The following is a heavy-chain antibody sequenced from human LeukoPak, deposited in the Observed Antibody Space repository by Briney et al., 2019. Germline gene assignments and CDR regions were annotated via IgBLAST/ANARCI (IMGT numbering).Heavy chain of an antibody. Sequence: ASVTVSCKASGGTFSSYAISWVRQAPGQGLEWMGGIIPIFGTADYAQKFQGRVTITADESTSTAYMELSSLRSEDTAVYYCARVVGDAFDIWGQGTMVTVSS. D-gene: IGHD2-2*01. CDR2: IIPIFGTA. CDR1: GGTFSSYA. V-gene: IGHV1-69*13. CDR3: ARVVGDAFDI. J-gene: IGHJ3*02.